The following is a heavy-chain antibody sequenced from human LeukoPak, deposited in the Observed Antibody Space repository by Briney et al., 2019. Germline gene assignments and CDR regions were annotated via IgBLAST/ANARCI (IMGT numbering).Heavy chain of an antibody. Sequence: GGSLRLSCAASGFTFSSYWMTWVRQAPGKGLEWVANIKQDGSEKYYVDSVKGRFTTSRDNAKNSLYLQMNSLRAEDTSVDYCARGWYYDYWGQGTLVTVSS. D-gene: IGHD6-13*01. J-gene: IGHJ4*02. V-gene: IGHV3-7*01. CDR1: GFTFSSYW. CDR2: IKQDGSEK. CDR3: ARGWYYDY.